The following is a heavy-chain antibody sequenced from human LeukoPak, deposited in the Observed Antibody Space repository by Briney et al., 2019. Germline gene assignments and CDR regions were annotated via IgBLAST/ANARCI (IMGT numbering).Heavy chain of an antibody. CDR1: GFTFSSYA. J-gene: IGHJ4*02. CDR3: AKQNWGSVGFDY. CDR2: ISVSGGST. Sequence: GGSLRLFCAASGFTFSSYAMSWVRQAPGEGLEWVSAISVSGGSTYYADSVKGRFTTSRDNSKNRLYLQMNSLRAEDTAVYYCAKQNWGSVGFDYWGQGTLVTVSS. V-gene: IGHV3-23*01. D-gene: IGHD7-27*01.